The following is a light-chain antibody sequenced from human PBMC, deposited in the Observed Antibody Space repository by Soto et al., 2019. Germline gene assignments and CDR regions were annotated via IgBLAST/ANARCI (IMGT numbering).Light chain of an antibody. Sequence: QSALTQPRSVSGSPGQSVTISCTGTSSDVGGYDYVSWFQHHPGKVPKLMIYDVTKRPSGVPDRFSASKSGNTASLTISGLQAEDEADYYCCSYGGYFLVFGGGTKVTVL. CDR1: SSDVGGYDY. V-gene: IGLV2-11*01. J-gene: IGLJ2*01. CDR2: DVT. CDR3: CSYGGYFLV.